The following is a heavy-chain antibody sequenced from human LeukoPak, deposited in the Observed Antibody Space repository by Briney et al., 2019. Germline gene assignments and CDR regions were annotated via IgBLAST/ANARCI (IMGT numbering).Heavy chain of an antibody. J-gene: IGHJ3*02. D-gene: IGHD3-3*01. Sequence: GGSLRLSCAASGFTFSSYWMHWVRQAPGKGLVWVSRINSDGSRTNYADTVKGRFTISRDNAKNSLYLQMNSLRAKETAVYYCARDGMGIIKAFDIWGQGTMVTVSS. CDR2: INSDGSRT. CDR1: GFTFSSYW. CDR3: ARDGMGIIKAFDI. V-gene: IGHV3-74*01.